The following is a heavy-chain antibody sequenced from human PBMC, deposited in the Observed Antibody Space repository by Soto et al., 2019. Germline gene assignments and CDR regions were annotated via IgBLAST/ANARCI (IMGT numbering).Heavy chain of an antibody. Sequence: SETLSLTCTVSGGSISSYYGSWIRQPPGKGLEWIGYIYYSGSTNYNPSLKSRVTISVDTSKNQFSLKLSSVTAADTAVYYCGRGPSMATFDPWGQGTLVTVSS. D-gene: IGHD3-10*01. CDR1: GGSISSYY. CDR3: GRGPSMATFDP. CDR2: IYYSGST. V-gene: IGHV4-59*01. J-gene: IGHJ5*02.